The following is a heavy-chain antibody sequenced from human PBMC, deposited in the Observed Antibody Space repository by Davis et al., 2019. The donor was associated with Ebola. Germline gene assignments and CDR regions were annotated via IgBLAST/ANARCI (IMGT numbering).Heavy chain of an antibody. CDR3: ARGEGT. V-gene: IGHV1-69*10. CDR1: GGTLSNYA. D-gene: IGHD1-26*01. J-gene: IGHJ5*02. Sequence: SVKVSCKASGGTLSNYALSWVRQAPGQGLEWMGGIIPVLGVVKYAQKFQGRVTLTADKSTHTAYMELSSLRSEDTAVYSCARGEGTWGQGTLVTVSS. CDR2: IIPVLGVV.